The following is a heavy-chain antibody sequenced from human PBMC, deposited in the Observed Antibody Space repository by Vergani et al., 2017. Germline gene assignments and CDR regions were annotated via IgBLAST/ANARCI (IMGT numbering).Heavy chain of an antibody. CDR3: ARVSVSRTYYGSGSAMDG. Sequence: EVQLVESGGGLVKPGGSLRLSCAASGFNFSSYSMNWVRQAPGKGLEWVSSISSSSSYIYYADSVKGRFTISRDNAKNSLYLQMNSLRAEDTAVYYCARVSVSRTYYGSGSAMDGWGQGTTVTVSS. J-gene: IGHJ6*02. CDR1: GFNFSSYS. CDR2: ISSSSSYI. V-gene: IGHV3-21*01. D-gene: IGHD3-10*01.